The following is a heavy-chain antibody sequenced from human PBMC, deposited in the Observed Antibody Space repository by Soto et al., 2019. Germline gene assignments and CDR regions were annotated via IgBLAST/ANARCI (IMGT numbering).Heavy chain of an antibody. D-gene: IGHD5-12*01. Sequence: SETLSLTCTVSGGSIRSYYWTWIRQPPGKGLEWIGYIYYSGSTNYNPSLKSRVTISVDTSKNQFSLILTSVTAADTAVYYCARYIMGTNYYYYGMDVWGQGTTVTGSS. CDR2: IYYSGST. V-gene: IGHV4-59*01. CDR1: GGSIRSYY. J-gene: IGHJ6*02. CDR3: ARYIMGTNYYYYGMDV.